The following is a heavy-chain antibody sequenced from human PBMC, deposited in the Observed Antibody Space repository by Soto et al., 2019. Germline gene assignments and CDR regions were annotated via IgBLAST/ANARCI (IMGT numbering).Heavy chain of an antibody. CDR2: IVVSSGNT. CDR1: GYTFTSSA. CDR3: AADPGYYYDSSDDAFDI. D-gene: IGHD3-22*01. Sequence: GASVKVSCKASGYTFTSSAVRWVRQARGQRLEWIGWIVVSSGNTNYAQKFQERVTITRDMSTSTAYMELSSLRSEDTAVYYCAADPGYYYDSSDDAFDIWGQGTMVTVSS. V-gene: IGHV1-58*01. J-gene: IGHJ3*02.